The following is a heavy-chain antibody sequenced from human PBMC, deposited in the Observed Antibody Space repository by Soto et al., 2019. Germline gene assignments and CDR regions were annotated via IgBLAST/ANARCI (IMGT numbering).Heavy chain of an antibody. D-gene: IGHD3-10*02. CDR1: GYTFTSYG. CDR2: ISAYNGNT. V-gene: IGHV1-18*01. Sequence: QVQLVQSGAEVKKPGASVKVSCKASGYTFTSYGISWVRQAPGQGLAWMGWISAYNGNTNYAQKLQGRVTMTTDTSTSRASRELRSLRAYDTAVYYCAGSKKTRATNVRGHAWFYPWGQGTLVKVSS. J-gene: IGHJ5*02. CDR3: AGSKKTRATNVRGHAWFYP.